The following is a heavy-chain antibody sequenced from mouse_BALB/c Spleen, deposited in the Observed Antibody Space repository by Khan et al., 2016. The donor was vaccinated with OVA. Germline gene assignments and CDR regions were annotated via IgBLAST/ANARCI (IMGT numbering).Heavy chain of an antibody. CDR2: INTYTGEP. CDR3: ARFHGGY. V-gene: IGHV9-3-1*01. J-gene: IGHJ2*01. CDR1: GYTFTDYV. Sequence: QIQLVQSGPDLKKPGETVKISCKASGYTFTDYVMNWVKQAPGKGLKWMGWINTYTGEPPYADDFKGRFAFSLETSASTAYLQINSLKDEDTATYFCARFHGGYWGQGTTLTVSS.